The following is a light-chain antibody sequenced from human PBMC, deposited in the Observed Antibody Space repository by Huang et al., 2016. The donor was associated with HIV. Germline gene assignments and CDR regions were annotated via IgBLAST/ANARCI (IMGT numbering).Light chain of an antibody. V-gene: IGKV3-20*01. Sequence: EIVLTQSPGTLSLSPGERATLTCRASQSVRSSSFAWNQQKPGQSPRLLIFGASNRATAIPDRFSGSGSATDFTLTISRLEPEDVAVYYCQQYGSSPLTFGGGTKVEIK. CDR2: GAS. CDR3: QQYGSSPLT. CDR1: QSVRSSS. J-gene: IGKJ4*01.